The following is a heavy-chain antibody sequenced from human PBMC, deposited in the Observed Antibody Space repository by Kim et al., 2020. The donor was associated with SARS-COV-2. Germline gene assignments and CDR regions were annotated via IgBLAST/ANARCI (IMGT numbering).Heavy chain of an antibody. CDR2: IWYDGSNK. D-gene: IGHD2-21*02. Sequence: GGSLRLSCAASGFTFSSYGMHWVRQAPGKGLEWVAVIWYDGSNKYYADSVKGRFTISRDNSKNTLYLQMNSLRAEDTAVYYCARDHTVVTPDAFDIWGQGTMVTVSS. CDR3: ARDHTVVTPDAFDI. J-gene: IGHJ3*02. V-gene: IGHV3-33*08. CDR1: GFTFSSYG.